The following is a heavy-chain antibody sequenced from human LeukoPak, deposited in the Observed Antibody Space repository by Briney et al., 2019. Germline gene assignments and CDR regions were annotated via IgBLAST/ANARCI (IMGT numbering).Heavy chain of an antibody. CDR1: GFTFSSYA. V-gene: IGHV3-23*01. CDR2: ISGGGSGT. CDR3: AKKGQQTGTDYFDY. Sequence: GGSLRLSCAASGFTFSSYAMSWVRQAPGKGLEWVSPISGGGSGTYYADSVKGRFTISRDNSKNTLYLQMNSLRAEDTAVYYCAKKGQQTGTDYFDYWGQGTLVTVSS. D-gene: IGHD3-9*01. J-gene: IGHJ4*02.